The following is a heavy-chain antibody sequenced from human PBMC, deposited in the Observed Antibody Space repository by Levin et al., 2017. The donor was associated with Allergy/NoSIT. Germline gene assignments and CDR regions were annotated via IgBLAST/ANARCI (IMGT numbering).Heavy chain of an antibody. CDR1: GGSFSGYY. V-gene: IGHV4-34*01. D-gene: IGHD3-10*01. CDR2: INHSGST. J-gene: IGHJ4*02. Sequence: KPSETLSLTCAVYGGSFSGYYWSWIRQPPGKGLEWIGEINHSGSTNYNPSLKSRVTISVDTSKNQFSLKLSSVTAADTAVYYCARGRWFGELFFDYWGQGTLVTVSS. CDR3: ARGRWFGELFFDY.